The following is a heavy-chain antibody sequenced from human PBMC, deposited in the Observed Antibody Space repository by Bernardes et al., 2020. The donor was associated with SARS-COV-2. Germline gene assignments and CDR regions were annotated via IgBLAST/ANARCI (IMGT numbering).Heavy chain of an antibody. J-gene: IGHJ4*02. CDR2: ISAYNGKT. V-gene: IGHV1-18*01. D-gene: IGHD3-22*01. CDR1: GYTLTGYG. Sequence: ASVKVSCKASGYTLTGYGISWLRQAPGQGLEWMGWISAYNGKTKYSQKFLDRVTMTTDTSTTTAYMELRSLRSDDTAVYYCARWFDFYDSSGYYYPLDYWGQGTLVTVSS. CDR3: ARWFDFYDSSGYYYPLDY.